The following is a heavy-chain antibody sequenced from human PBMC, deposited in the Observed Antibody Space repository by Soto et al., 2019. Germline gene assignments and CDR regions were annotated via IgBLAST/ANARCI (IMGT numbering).Heavy chain of an antibody. V-gene: IGHV4-59*01. Sequence: QVQLQESGPGLVKPSETLALTCTVSGGSISSYYWSWIRQPPGKGLELIGYIYSTGSTIYNSSLKSRVTMSVAPSNNQFSLNLNSVTAAETAVYYCARATSSGWMLGSFDIWVQGTMVTVSS. CDR3: ARATSSGWMLGSFDI. CDR2: IYSTGST. D-gene: IGHD6-19*01. CDR1: GGSISSYY. J-gene: IGHJ3*02.